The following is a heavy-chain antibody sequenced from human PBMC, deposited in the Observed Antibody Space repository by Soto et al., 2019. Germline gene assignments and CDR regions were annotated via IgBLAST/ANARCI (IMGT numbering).Heavy chain of an antibody. V-gene: IGHV3-30*18. J-gene: IGHJ4*02. D-gene: IGHD6-13*01. CDR1: GFTFSNYA. Sequence: QVQLVESGGGVVQPGRSLKLSCAASGFTFSNYAIHWVRQAPGKGLEWVAVIASDGKDKRYADSVKGRFTISRDNPKNTVYLQMNSLRGEDTAVYYCAKDGAIAAADYFFDYWGQGSLVTVSS. CDR3: AKDGAIAAADYFFDY. CDR2: IASDGKDK.